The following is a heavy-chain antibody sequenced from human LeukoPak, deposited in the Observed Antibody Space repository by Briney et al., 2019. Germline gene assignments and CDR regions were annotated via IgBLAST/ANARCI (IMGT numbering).Heavy chain of an antibody. Sequence: SETLSLTCTVSGDSISGSSFYWGWIRQPPGKGLEWIGSLFYSGSTYYNPSLKSRVTISVDTSKNQFSLKLSSVTAADTAVYYCARLLPHYYDSSGLLGGAFDIWGQGTMVTVSS. V-gene: IGHV4-39*01. D-gene: IGHD3-22*01. CDR3: ARLLPHYYDSSGLLGGAFDI. J-gene: IGHJ3*02. CDR2: LFYSGST. CDR1: GDSISGSSFY.